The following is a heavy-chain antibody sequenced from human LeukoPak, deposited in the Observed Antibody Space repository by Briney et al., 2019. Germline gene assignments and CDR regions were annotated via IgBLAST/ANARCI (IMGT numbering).Heavy chain of an antibody. CDR1: GFTFSSYA. J-gene: IGHJ4*02. CDR2: ISGSGGST. CDR3: AKRGYSSGWYADY. Sequence: QPGGSLRLSCAASGFTFSSYAMGWVRQAPGKGLEWVSAISGSGGSTYYADSVKGRFTISRDNSKNTLYLQMNSLRAEDTAVYYCAKRGYSSGWYADYWGQGTLVTVSS. V-gene: IGHV3-23*01. D-gene: IGHD6-19*01.